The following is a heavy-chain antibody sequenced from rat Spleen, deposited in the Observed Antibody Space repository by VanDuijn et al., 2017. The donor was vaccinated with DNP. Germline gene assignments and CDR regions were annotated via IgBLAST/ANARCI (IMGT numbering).Heavy chain of an antibody. CDR1: GFTFSNYG. CDR3: ARQTYYDGSYPYTMDA. CDR2: ISYDGSST. D-gene: IGHD1-12*02. Sequence: EVQLVESGGGLVQPGRSLKLSCAASGFTFSNYGMAWVRQAPTKGLEWVATISYDGSSTYYRDSVKGRFTISRDNAKSTLYLQMDSLRSEDTATYYCARQTYYDGSYPYTMDAWGQGTSVTVSS. V-gene: IGHV5-29*01. J-gene: IGHJ4*01.